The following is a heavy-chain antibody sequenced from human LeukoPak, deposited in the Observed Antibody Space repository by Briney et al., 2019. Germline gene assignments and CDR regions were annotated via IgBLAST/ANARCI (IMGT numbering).Heavy chain of an antibody. CDR3: ARAAYGDSDFDY. D-gene: IGHD4-17*01. Sequence: SETLSLTCAVYGGSFSGYYWSWIRQPPGKGLEWIGSIYHSGNTYYNPSLKSRVTISVDTSKNQFSLKLSSVTAADTAVYYCARAAYGDSDFDYWGQGTLVTVSS. CDR1: GGSFSGYY. V-gene: IGHV4-34*01. CDR2: IYHSGNT. J-gene: IGHJ4*02.